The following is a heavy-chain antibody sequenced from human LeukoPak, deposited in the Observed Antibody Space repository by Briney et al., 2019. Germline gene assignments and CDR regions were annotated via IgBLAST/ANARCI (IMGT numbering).Heavy chain of an antibody. CDR3: AKLGGAIVVVVAATFSSFDY. Sequence: GGSLRLSCAASGFTFSNYAMSWVRQAPGKGLEWVSAISGSGSSTYYADSVKGRFTISRDNSKNTLYLQMNSLRAEDTAVYYCAKLGGAIVVVVAATFSSFDYWGQGTLVTVSS. V-gene: IGHV3-23*01. CDR2: ISGSGSST. CDR1: GFTFSNYA. D-gene: IGHD2-15*01. J-gene: IGHJ4*02.